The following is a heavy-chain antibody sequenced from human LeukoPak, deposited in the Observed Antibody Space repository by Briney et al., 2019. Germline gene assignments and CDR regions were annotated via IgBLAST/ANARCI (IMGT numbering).Heavy chain of an antibody. V-gene: IGHV2-5*02. CDR3: AHYGDYRFMYYFDY. J-gene: IGHJ4*02. CDR1: GLSLSTRGLG. CDR2: LYWDDNY. Sequence: SGPALVNPTQTLTLTCSLSGLSLSTRGLGVGWIRQPPGEAPEWIALLYWDDNYLYSPSLRRRLTITKDTSKNQVVFTMTNMDPVDTATYYCAHYGDYRFMYYFDYWGQGTLVTVSS. D-gene: IGHD4-17*01.